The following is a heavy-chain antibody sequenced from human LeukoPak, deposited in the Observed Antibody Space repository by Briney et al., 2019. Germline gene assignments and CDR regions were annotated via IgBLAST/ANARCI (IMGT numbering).Heavy chain of an antibody. V-gene: IGHV3-23*01. CDR1: GFTFSSFA. CDR3: AKEDIVVVPAAPYFDY. Sequence: GGSLRLSCAASGFTFSSFAMSWVRQAPGKGLEWVSAISGSGGSTYYADSVKGRFTISRDNSKNTLYLQMNSLRAEDTAEYYCAKEDIVVVPAAPYFDYWGQGTLVTVSS. CDR2: ISGSGGST. J-gene: IGHJ4*02. D-gene: IGHD2-2*01.